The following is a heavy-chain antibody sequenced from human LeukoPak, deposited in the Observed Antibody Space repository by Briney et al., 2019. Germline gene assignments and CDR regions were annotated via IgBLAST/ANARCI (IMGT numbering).Heavy chain of an antibody. Sequence: GRSLRLSCAASGFTFSRSAVHWVRQAPGKGLEWVAVISHDGSNTDYTDSVKGRFTISGDNSKNTLYLQMNSLRAEDTAVYYCAKEMKPWMHFDYWGQGTLVTVSS. CDR2: ISHDGSNT. CDR3: AKEMKPWMHFDY. D-gene: IGHD5-12*01. V-gene: IGHV3-30*18. CDR1: GFTFSRSA. J-gene: IGHJ4*02.